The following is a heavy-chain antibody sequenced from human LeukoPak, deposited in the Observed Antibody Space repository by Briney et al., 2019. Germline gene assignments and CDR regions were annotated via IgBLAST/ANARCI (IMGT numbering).Heavy chain of an antibody. CDR2: ISWNSGSI. J-gene: IGHJ3*02. CDR3: AKGSEMATISAGDAFDI. V-gene: IGHV3-9*01. Sequence: GGSLRLSCAASGFTFYDYAMHWVRQAPGKGLEWVSGISWNSGSIGYADSVKGRFTISRDNAKNSLYLQMNSLRAEDTALYYCAKGSEMATISAGDAFDIWGQGTMVTVSS. CDR1: GFTFYDYA. D-gene: IGHD5-24*01.